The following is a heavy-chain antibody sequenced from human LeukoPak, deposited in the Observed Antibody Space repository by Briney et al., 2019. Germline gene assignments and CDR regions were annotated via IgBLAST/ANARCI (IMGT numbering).Heavy chain of an antibody. Sequence: GASVKVSCKASGYIFTSYGINWVRQAPGQGLEWMGWISAYNGDTKYAQKLQGRVTMTTDTSTSTAYMELRSLRSDDTAVYYCTRETVGEWLNAFDVWGQGTMVTVSS. CDR3: TRETVGEWLNAFDV. D-gene: IGHD3-3*01. CDR1: GYIFTSYG. V-gene: IGHV1-18*01. J-gene: IGHJ3*01. CDR2: ISAYNGDT.